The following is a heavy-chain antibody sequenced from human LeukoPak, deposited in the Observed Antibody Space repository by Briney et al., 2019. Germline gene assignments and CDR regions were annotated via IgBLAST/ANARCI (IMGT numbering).Heavy chain of an antibody. D-gene: IGHD3-22*01. CDR2: ISIGGSST. J-gene: IGHJ4*02. CDR1: GFTFSGYY. V-gene: IGHV3-11*01. CDR3: AREPDSSPVFDY. Sequence: PGGSLRLSCAASGFTFSGYYMNWIRQAPGKGLEGISYISIGGSSTYYAYSVKGRFTISRDTDKKSIYVQMNSLRAENTAVYYCAREPDSSPVFDYWGQGSLVTVSS.